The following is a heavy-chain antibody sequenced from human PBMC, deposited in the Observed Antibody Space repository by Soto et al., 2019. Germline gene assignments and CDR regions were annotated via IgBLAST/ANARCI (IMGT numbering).Heavy chain of an antibody. D-gene: IGHD3-10*01. J-gene: IGHJ5*02. V-gene: IGHV2-5*02. CDR3: AHLPYASGGHTGWFDP. Sequence: SGPALGNPAQSLTMTCTFSGLSLSTSGVGVGWIRQPPGKALDWLALIYWDDDKRYSPPLKSRLTISKDTSKNQVVLTMTNMDPVDTATYYCAHLPYASGGHTGWFDPWGQGTLVTVSS. CDR1: GLSLSTSGVG. CDR2: IYWDDDK.